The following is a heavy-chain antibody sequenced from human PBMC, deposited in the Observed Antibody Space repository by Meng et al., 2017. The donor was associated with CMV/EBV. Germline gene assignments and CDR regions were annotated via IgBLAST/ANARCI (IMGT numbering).Heavy chain of an antibody. CDR3: ASPPYQLPPG. V-gene: IGHV3-48*03. CDR1: GFTSSSYE. Sequence: GESLKISCAASGFTSSSYEMNWVRQAPGKGLEWVSYISSSGSTIYYADSVKGRFTISRDNAKNSLYLQMNSLRAEDTAVYYCASPPYQLPPGWGQGTLVTVSS. D-gene: IGHD2-2*01. J-gene: IGHJ4*02. CDR2: ISSSGSTI.